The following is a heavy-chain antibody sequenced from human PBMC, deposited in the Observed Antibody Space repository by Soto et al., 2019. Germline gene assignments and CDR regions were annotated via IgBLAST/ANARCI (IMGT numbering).Heavy chain of an antibody. J-gene: IGHJ5*02. V-gene: IGHV4-4*07. CDR3: ARDCRGTGYSSGWYWLDP. D-gene: IGHD6-19*01. CDR2: IYTSGST. Sequence: SETLSLTCTVSGGSISSYYWSWIRQPAGKGLEWIGRIYTSGSTNYNPSLKSRVTMSVDTSKNQFSLKLSSVTAADTAVYYCARDCRGTGYSSGWYWLDPWGQGTMVTVSS. CDR1: GGSISSYY.